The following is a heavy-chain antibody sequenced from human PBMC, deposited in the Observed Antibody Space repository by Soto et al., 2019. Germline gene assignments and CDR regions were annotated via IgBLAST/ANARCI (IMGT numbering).Heavy chain of an antibody. J-gene: IGHJ4*02. CDR3: ARDDYGDHFDY. Sequence: QVQLQESGPGLVKPSETLSLTCTVSGGSISSYYWSWIRQPPGKGLEWIGYIYYSGSTNYNPSLKSRVTISVDTSKNQFSLKLSSVTAADTAVHYCARDDYGDHFDYWGQGTLVTVSS. V-gene: IGHV4-59*01. D-gene: IGHD4-17*01. CDR1: GGSISSYY. CDR2: IYYSGST.